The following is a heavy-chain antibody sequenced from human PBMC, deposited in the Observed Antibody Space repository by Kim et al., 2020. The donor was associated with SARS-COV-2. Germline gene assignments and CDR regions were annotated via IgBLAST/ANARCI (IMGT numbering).Heavy chain of an antibody. CDR3: ARDRRSSGYSYYYYYGMDV. Sequence: SETLSLTCAVSGGSISSSNWWSWVRQPPGKGLEWIGEIYHSGSTNYNPSLKSRVTISVDKSKNQFSLKLSSVTAADTAVYYCARDRRSSGYSYYYYYGMDVWGQGTTVTVSS. D-gene: IGHD3-22*01. J-gene: IGHJ6*02. CDR2: IYHSGST. CDR1: GGSISSSNW. V-gene: IGHV4-4*02.